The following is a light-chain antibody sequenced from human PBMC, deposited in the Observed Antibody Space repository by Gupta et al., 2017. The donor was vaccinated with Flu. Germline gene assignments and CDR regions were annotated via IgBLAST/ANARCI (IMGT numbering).Light chain of an antibody. CDR3: QQYGSSPPLT. Sequence: RATLSCRASQSVSSSYLAWYQQRPGQAPRLLIFDASSRATGIPDRFSGSGSGTDFTLTISRLEPEDFAVYYCQQYGSSPPLTFGGGTKVEIK. CDR1: QSVSSSY. CDR2: DAS. J-gene: IGKJ4*01. V-gene: IGKV3-20*01.